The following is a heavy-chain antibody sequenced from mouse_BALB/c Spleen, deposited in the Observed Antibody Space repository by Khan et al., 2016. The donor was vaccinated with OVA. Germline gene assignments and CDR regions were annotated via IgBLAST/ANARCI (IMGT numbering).Heavy chain of an antibody. CDR1: GYSITSGYS. Sequence: VQLKESGPDLVKPSQSLSLTCTVTGYSITSGYSWHWIRQFPGNKLEWMGYIHYSGSTNYNPSLKSRISITRDTSKNQFFLQLNSVTTEDTATYDGARSGTTVVAYRYFDDWGEGTTVTVSS. CDR3: ARSGTTVVAYRYFDD. D-gene: IGHD1-1*01. J-gene: IGHJ1*01. V-gene: IGHV3-1*02. CDR2: IHYSGST.